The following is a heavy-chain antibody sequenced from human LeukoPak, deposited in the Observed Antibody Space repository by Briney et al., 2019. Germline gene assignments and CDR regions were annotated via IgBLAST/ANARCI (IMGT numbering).Heavy chain of an antibody. V-gene: IGHV1-69*06. Sequence: SVKVSCKASGDIFNKYALSWVRQAPGQGLEWMGGIIPIFGTANYAQKFQGRVTITADKSTSTAYMELSSLRSEDTAVYYCARVDVDIVATLGSHNWFDPWGQGTLVTVSS. CDR3: ARVDVDIVATLGSHNWFDP. CDR2: IIPIFGTA. CDR1: GDIFNKYA. D-gene: IGHD5-12*01. J-gene: IGHJ5*02.